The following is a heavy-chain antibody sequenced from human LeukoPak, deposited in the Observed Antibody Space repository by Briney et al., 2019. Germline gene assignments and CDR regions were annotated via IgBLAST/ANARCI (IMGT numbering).Heavy chain of an antibody. CDR1: GFTVSTNY. Sequence: GGSLRLSCAASGFTVSTNYMTWVRQAPGKGLEWVSRINSDGSSTSYADSVKGRFTISRDNAKNTLYLQMNSLRAEDTAVYYCARTRITMIVSPDYWGQGTLVTVSS. CDR3: ARTRITMIVSPDY. D-gene: IGHD3-22*01. V-gene: IGHV3-74*01. CDR2: INSDGSST. J-gene: IGHJ4*02.